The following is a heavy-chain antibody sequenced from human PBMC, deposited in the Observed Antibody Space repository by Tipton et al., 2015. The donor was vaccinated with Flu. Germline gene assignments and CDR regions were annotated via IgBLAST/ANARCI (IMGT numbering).Heavy chain of an antibody. CDR1: GYTFTGYY. D-gene: IGHD4-17*01. CDR2: INPNSCGT. J-gene: IGHJ5*02. Sequence: QLVQSGAEVKKPGASVKVSCKASGYTFTGYYIHWVRQAPGQGLEWMGWINPNSCGTNDAQKFQGWVTMTRDTSISTAYMELSRRTSDDTAVYYWAYTGAYGDYVSWFDPWGQGTLVTVSS. V-gene: IGHV1-2*04. CDR3: AYTGAYGDYVSWFDP.